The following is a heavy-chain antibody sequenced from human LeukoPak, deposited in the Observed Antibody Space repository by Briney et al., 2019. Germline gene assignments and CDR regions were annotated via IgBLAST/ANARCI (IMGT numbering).Heavy chain of an antibody. D-gene: IGHD1-26*01. CDR1: NGSISSSRYF. CDR3: ARYVGGSSAFDI. CDR2: IDYSGST. J-gene: IGHJ3*02. V-gene: IGHV4-39*07. Sequence: KPSETLSLTCSVSNGSISSSRYFWGWIRQPPGKGLEWIGSIDYSGSTYYNPSLKSRVTISVDTSKNQFSLKLSSVTAADTAVYYCARYVGGSSAFDIWGQGTMVTVSS.